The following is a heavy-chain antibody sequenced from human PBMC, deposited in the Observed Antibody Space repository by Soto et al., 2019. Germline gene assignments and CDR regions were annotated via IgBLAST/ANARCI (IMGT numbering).Heavy chain of an antibody. CDR1: GGSFSGYY. D-gene: IGHD3-3*01. Sequence: SETLSLTCAVYGGSFSGYYWSWIRQPPGKGLEWIGEINHSGSTNYNPSLKSRVTISVDTSKNQLSLKLSSVTAADTAVYYCARLYYDFWSGSNHYYGMDVWGQGTTVTVSS. J-gene: IGHJ6*02. CDR2: INHSGST. CDR3: ARLYYDFWSGSNHYYGMDV. V-gene: IGHV4-34*01.